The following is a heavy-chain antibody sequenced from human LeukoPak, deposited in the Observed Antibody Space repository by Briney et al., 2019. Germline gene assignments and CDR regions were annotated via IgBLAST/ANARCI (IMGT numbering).Heavy chain of an antibody. Sequence: PGRSLRLSCAASGFTFSSYAMHWVRQAPGKGLEWVAVISYDGSNKYYADSVKGRFTISRDNSKNTLYLQMNSLRAEDTAVYYCARDSSSLVVDYWGQGTLVTVSS. J-gene: IGHJ4*02. CDR1: GFTFSSYA. CDR3: ARDSSSLVVDY. D-gene: IGHD6-6*01. V-gene: IGHV3-30-3*01. CDR2: ISYDGSNK.